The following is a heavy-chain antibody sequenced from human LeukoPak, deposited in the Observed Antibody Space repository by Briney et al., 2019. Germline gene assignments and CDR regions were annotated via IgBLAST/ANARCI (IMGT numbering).Heavy chain of an antibody. CDR2: INHSGST. CDR3: ARGREYSSGWYGVAGVDY. Sequence: SETLSLTCAVYGGSFSGYYWSWIRQPPGKGLEWIGEINHSGSTNYNPSLKSRVTISVDTSKNQFSLKLSSVTAADTAVYYCARGREYSSGWYGVAGVDYWGQGTLVTVSS. J-gene: IGHJ4*02. CDR1: GGSFSGYY. D-gene: IGHD6-19*01. V-gene: IGHV4-34*01.